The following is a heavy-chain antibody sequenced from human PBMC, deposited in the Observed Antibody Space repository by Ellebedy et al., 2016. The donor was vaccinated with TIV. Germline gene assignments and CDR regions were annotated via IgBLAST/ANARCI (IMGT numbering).Heavy chain of an antibody. V-gene: IGHV5-51*01. D-gene: IGHD6-13*01. J-gene: IGHJ4*02. Sequence: GESLKISCKGSGYRFGSYWIAWVRQMPGKGLEWMATIYPGDSDSRHSPALEGRVTISADKSINTAHLQWSSLEASDTAIYYCARVAGPGRGDFDYWGQGTLVTVSS. CDR1: GYRFGSYW. CDR3: ARVAGPGRGDFDY. CDR2: IYPGDSDS.